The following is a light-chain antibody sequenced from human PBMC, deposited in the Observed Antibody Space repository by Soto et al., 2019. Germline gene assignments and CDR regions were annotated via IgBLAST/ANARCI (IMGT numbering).Light chain of an antibody. CDR1: SSNIGAGYD. V-gene: IGLV1-40*01. J-gene: IGLJ2*01. CDR2: GNS. CDR3: QSYDSSLSDSRV. Sequence: QAVVTQPPSVSGAPGQRVTISCTGSSSNIGAGYDVHWYQQFPGTAPKLLIYGNSNRPSGVPDRFSGSKSGTSASLAITGLQAEDEADYYCQSYDSSLSDSRVFGGGTKLTVL.